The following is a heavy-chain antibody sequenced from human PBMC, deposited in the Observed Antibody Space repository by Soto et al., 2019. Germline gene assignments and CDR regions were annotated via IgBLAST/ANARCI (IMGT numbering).Heavy chain of an antibody. J-gene: IGHJ4*02. V-gene: IGHV1-3*01. CDR2: INAGNGNT. CDR1: GYTFTSYA. D-gene: IGHD3-10*01. Sequence: GASVKVSCKASGYTFTSYAMHWVRQAPGQRLEWMGWINAGNGNTKYSQKFQGRVTITRDTSASTAYMELSSLRSEDTAVYYCARILRAYGSGSRYVGFDYWGQGTLVTVSS. CDR3: ARILRAYGSGSRYVGFDY.